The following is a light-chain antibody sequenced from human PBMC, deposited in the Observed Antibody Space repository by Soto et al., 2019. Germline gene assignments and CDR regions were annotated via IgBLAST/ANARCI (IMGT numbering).Light chain of an antibody. CDR3: QQYNNWPCT. CDR1: QTVSRR. CDR2: GAS. Sequence: ITQSPATLSVSPGERVTISCRASQTVSRRLAWYQQKPGKAPKLLIYGASSWQSGVPSRFSGSGSGTEFTLSISSLQSEDFAAYYCQQYNNWPCTFGGGTKVDI. J-gene: IGKJ4*01. V-gene: IGKV1-5*01.